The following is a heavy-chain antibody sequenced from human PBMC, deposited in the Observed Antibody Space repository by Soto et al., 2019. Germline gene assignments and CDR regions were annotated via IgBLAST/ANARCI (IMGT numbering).Heavy chain of an antibody. D-gene: IGHD3-22*01. CDR1: GFTFNIYA. Sequence: PGGSLILSCAASGFTFNIYAMTWVRQAPGKGLEWVSAISRYGDITYYADSVEGRFTISRDNSKNTLYLQMNSLRAEDTAVYYCAKDRYLDHDSRGYLFDNWGQGTLVTVSS. J-gene: IGHJ4*02. CDR2: ISRYGDIT. CDR3: AKDRYLDHDSRGYLFDN. V-gene: IGHV3-23*01.